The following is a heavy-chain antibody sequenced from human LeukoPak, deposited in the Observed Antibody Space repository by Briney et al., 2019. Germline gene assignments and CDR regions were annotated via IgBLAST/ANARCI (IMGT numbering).Heavy chain of an antibody. D-gene: IGHD6-19*01. CDR2: ISSSSSTI. J-gene: IGHJ4*02. V-gene: IGHV3-48*04. CDR3: ARDQSGSSGWYLIYTDPENDY. CDR1: GFTFSSYS. Sequence: GGSLRLSCAASGFTFSSYSMNWVRQAPGKGLEWVSYISSSSSTIYYADSVKGRFTISRDNAKNSLYLQMNSLRAEDTAVYYCARDQSGSSGWYLIYTDPENDYWGQGTLVTVSS.